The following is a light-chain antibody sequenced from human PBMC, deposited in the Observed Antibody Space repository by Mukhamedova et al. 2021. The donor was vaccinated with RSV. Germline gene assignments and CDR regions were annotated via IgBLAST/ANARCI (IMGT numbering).Light chain of an antibody. V-gene: IGKV1-5*03. CDR3: QQYHSYPWT. CDR2: KAS. J-gene: IGKJ1*01. Sequence: WYQRRVHGKAPKLLIYKASSLEGGVPFRFSGSGSVSEFTLTIGNLQPEDFATYYCQQYHSYPWTFGQGTKVDI.